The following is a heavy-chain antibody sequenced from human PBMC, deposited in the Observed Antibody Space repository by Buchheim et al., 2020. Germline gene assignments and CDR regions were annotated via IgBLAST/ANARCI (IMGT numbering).Heavy chain of an antibody. J-gene: IGHJ4*02. CDR3: ARASYYYGSGSYYTVSHYFDH. Sequence: EVQLVESGGGLVQPGGSLRLSCAASGFTFSSYWMHWVRQAPGKGLVWVSRVNSDGSSTSYADSVKGRFTISRDNARNTLYLQMNSLRAEDTAVYYCARASYYYGSGSYYTVSHYFDHWGQGTL. CDR2: VNSDGSST. D-gene: IGHD3-10*01. CDR1: GFTFSSYW. V-gene: IGHV3-74*01.